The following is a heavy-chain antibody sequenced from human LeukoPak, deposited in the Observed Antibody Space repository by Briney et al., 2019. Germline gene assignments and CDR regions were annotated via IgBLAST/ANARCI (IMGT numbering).Heavy chain of an antibody. J-gene: IGHJ4*02. CDR2: IIPIFGTA. V-gene: IGHV1-69*13. D-gene: IGHD3-22*01. CDR1: GGTFSSYA. Sequence: EASVKVSCKASGGTFSSYAISWVRQAPGQGLEWMGGIIPIFGTANYAQKFQGRVTITADESTSTVYMELSSLRSEDTAVYYCARNYYDSSGYHYWGRGTLVTVSS. CDR3: ARNYYDSSGYHY.